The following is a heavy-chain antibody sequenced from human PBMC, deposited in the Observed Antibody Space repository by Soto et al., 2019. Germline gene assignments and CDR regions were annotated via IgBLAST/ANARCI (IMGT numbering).Heavy chain of an antibody. J-gene: IGHJ5*02. Sequence: QLQLQEFGSGLVKPSQTLSLTCAVSGGSISSGGYSWSWIRQPPGKGLEWIGYIYHSGSTYYNPSLKSRVTISVDRSKNQFSLKLSSVTAEDTAVYYCARVPDRWGQGTLITVSS. CDR2: IYHSGST. V-gene: IGHV4-30-2*01. CDR1: GGSISSGGYS. D-gene: IGHD2-2*01. CDR3: ARVPDR.